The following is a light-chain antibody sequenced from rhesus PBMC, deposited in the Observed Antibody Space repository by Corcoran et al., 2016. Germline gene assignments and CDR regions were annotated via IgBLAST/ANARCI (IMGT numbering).Light chain of an antibody. CDR1: QSAGSY. V-gene: IGKV3-24*04. CDR3: QQSSNS. CDR2: GAS. J-gene: IGKJ2*01. Sequence: ETVVTQSPATLSLSPGERATLSCRASQSAGSYFAWYQQKPGQAPGLLIHGASSRATCIPARFSGSGSGTDFTFTISSLEPGEVRVYYCQQSSNSFGQGTKVEIK.